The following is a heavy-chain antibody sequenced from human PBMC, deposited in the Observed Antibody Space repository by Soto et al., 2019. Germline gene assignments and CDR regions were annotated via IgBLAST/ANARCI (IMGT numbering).Heavy chain of an antibody. V-gene: IGHV4-59*01. J-gene: IGHJ5*02. CDR1: GGSITSYN. Sequence: SETLSLTCTVSGGSITSYNWNWLRQPPGKALEWIGYVYNSGSTNYNPSLKSRVTISVDTSKNQFSLKVNSVTAADTAVYYCARRAVVAVTGSLENWLDPWGQGILVT. CDR2: VYNSGST. CDR3: ARRAVVAVTGSLENWLDP. D-gene: IGHD2-21*01.